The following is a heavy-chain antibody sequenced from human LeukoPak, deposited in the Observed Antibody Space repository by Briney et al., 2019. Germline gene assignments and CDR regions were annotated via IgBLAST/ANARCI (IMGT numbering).Heavy chain of an antibody. D-gene: IGHD6-19*01. Sequence: GGSLRLSCAASGFTFSSYAMSWVRQAPGKGLEWVSAISGSGGSTYYADSVKGRVTISRDNSKNTLYLQMNGLRAEDTAVYYCAKVQARSSSYFDYWGQGTLVTVSS. CDR2: ISGSGGST. J-gene: IGHJ4*02. CDR3: AKVQARSSSYFDY. V-gene: IGHV3-23*01. CDR1: GFTFSSYA.